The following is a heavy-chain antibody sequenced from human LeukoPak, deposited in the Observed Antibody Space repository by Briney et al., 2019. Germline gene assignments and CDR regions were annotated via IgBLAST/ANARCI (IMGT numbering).Heavy chain of an antibody. CDR1: GGSFSGYY. CDR2: INHSGST. D-gene: IGHD3-3*01. J-gene: IGHJ4*02. CDR3: ARGRTYDFWSGPIDY. V-gene: IGHV4-34*01. Sequence: KSSETLSLTCAVYGGSFSGYYWSWIRQPPGKGLEWIGEINHSGSTNYNPSLESRVTISVDTSKNQFSLKLSSVTAADTAVYYCARGRTYDFWSGPIDYWGQGTLVTVSS.